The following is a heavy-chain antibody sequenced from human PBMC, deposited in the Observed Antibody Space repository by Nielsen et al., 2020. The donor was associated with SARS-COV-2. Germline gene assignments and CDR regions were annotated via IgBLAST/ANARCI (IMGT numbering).Heavy chain of an antibody. V-gene: IGHV3-9*01. CDR2: ISWNSGSI. J-gene: IGHJ4*02. D-gene: IGHD3-10*01. Sequence: GGSLRLSCAASGFTFDDYAMHWVRQAPGKGLEWVSGISWNSGSIGYADSVKGRFTISRDNAKNSLYLQMNSLRAEDTALYYCAKALWFGEFDYWGQGTLVTVSS. CDR1: GFTFDDYA. CDR3: AKALWFGEFDY.